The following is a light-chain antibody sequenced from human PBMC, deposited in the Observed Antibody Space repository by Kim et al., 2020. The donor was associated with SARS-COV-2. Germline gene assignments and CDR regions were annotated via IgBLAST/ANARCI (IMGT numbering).Light chain of an antibody. V-gene: IGKV3-15*01. CDR2: SVS. J-gene: IGKJ2*01. CDR3: QQHNNWPYT. Sequence: EIVMTQSPAPLSVSPGESATLSCRASQSVSDKLSWYQQKPGQAPRLLIYSVSIRAAGVPAGFSGSGSGTDFTLTISGLQSEDSAVYYCQQHNNWPYTFGQGTKLEI. CDR1: QSVSDK.